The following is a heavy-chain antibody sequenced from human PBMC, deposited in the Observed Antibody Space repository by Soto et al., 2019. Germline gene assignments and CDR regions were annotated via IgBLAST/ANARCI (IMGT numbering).Heavy chain of an antibody. CDR1: GYTFTSYG. Sequence: QVQLVQSGAEVKKPGASVKVSCKASGYTFTSYGISWVRQAPGQGLEWMGWISAYNGNTNYAQKLQGRVTMTTDTSTSTAYMELRSLRSDDTAVYYCARVRITIFGVVIKPNYFDYRGQGTLVTVSS. J-gene: IGHJ4*02. D-gene: IGHD3-3*01. CDR2: ISAYNGNT. CDR3: ARVRITIFGVVIKPNYFDY. V-gene: IGHV1-18*01.